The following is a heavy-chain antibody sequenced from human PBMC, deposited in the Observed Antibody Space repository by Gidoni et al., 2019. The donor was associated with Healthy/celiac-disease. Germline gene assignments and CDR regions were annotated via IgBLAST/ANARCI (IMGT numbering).Heavy chain of an antibody. Sequence: EVQLVESGGGLVQPGGSLRLSCAAYGFTFSSYEMNWVRQAPGKGLEWVSYISSSGSTMYYADSVKGRFTIARDNAKNSLYLQMNSLRAEDTAVYYCARDDRYYYDSSGYYYVGWFDPWGQGTLVTVSS. V-gene: IGHV3-48*03. CDR1: GFTFSSYE. CDR3: ARDDRYYYDSSGYYYVGWFDP. J-gene: IGHJ5*02. CDR2: ISSSGSTM. D-gene: IGHD3-22*01.